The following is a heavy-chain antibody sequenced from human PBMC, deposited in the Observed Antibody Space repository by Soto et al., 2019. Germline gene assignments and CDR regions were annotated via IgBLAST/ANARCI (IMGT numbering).Heavy chain of an antibody. CDR3: ARSPRSSPYFDY. CDR1: GYTFSNFW. V-gene: IGHV5-51*01. CDR2: IYPGDYET. D-gene: IGHD6-13*01. Sequence: GESLKISCQCSGYTFSNFWIAWVRQLPGKGLEWMGIIYPGDYETRYSPSFHGKVTISADRSIGTAYLQWSSLEASDSAFYFRARSPRSSPYFDYWGQGALVTVSS. J-gene: IGHJ4*02.